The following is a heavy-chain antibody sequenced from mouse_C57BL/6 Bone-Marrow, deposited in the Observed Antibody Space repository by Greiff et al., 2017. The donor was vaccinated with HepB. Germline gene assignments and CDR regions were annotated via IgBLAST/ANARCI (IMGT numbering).Heavy chain of an antibody. D-gene: IGHD1-1*01. J-gene: IGHJ1*03. CDR1: GYTFTSYW. V-gene: IGHV1-50*01. CDR2: IDPSDSYT. CDR3: ARAGYYYGSSYFYWYFDV. Sequence: QVQLQQPGAELVKPGASVKLSCKASGYTFTSYWMQWVKQRPGQGLEWIGEIDPSDSYTTYNQKFKGKATLTVDTSSSTAYMQLSSLTSEDSAVYYCARAGYYYGSSYFYWYFDVWGTGTTVTVSS.